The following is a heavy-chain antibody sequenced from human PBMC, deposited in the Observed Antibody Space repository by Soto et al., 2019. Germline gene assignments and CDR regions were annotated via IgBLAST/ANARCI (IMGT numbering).Heavy chain of an antibody. CDR3: ARGGVLRFLEWLGGAFDI. V-gene: IGHV1-18*01. J-gene: IGHJ3*02. D-gene: IGHD3-3*01. CDR2: ISAYNGNT. Sequence: ASVKVSCKASGYTFTSYGISWVRQAPGQGLEWMGWISAYNGNTNYAQKLQGRVTMTTDTSTSTAYMELRSLRSDDTAVYYCARGGVLRFLEWLGGAFDIWGQGTMVTVSS. CDR1: GYTFTSYG.